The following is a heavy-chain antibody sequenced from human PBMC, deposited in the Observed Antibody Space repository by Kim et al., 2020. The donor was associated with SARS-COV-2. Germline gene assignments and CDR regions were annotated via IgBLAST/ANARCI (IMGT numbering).Heavy chain of an antibody. Sequence: GGSLRLSCAASGFTFSSYGMHWVRQAPGKGLEWVAVISYDGSNKYYADSVKGRFTISRDNSKNTLYLQMNSLRAEDTAVYYCAKETDYYDSRALDYWGQ. V-gene: IGHV3-30*18. CDR1: GFTFSSYG. D-gene: IGHD3-22*01. CDR2: ISYDGSNK. J-gene: IGHJ4*02. CDR3: AKETDYYDSRALDY.